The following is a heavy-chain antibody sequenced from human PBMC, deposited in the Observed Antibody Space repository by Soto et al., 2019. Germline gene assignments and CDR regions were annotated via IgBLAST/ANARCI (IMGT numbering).Heavy chain of an antibody. CDR2: ISYDGSNK. D-gene: IGHD3-3*01. J-gene: IGHJ5*02. CDR3: AKDEAPRQRFLEWSSFPNWFDP. CDR1: GFTFSSYG. V-gene: IGHV3-30*18. Sequence: GGSLRLSCAASGFTFSSYGMHWVRQAPGKGLEWVAVISYDGSNKYYADSVKGRFTISRDNSKNTLYLQMNSLRAEDTAVYYCAKDEAPRQRFLEWSSFPNWFDPWGQGTLVTVSS.